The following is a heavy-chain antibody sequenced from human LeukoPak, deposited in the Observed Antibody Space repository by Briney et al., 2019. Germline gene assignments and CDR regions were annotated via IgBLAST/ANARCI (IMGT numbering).Heavy chain of an antibody. J-gene: IGHJ4*02. V-gene: IGHV3-30*18. D-gene: IGHD4-17*01. CDR2: ISYDGSNK. Sequence: PGGSLRLSCAASGFTFSSYGMHWVRQAPGKGLEWVAVISYDGSNKYYADSVKCRFTISRDNSKTTLYLQMNSLTAEDTAVYYCAKAMPTVTTPSTADDYWGQGTLVTVSS. CDR1: GFTFSSYG. CDR3: AKAMPTVTTPSTADDY.